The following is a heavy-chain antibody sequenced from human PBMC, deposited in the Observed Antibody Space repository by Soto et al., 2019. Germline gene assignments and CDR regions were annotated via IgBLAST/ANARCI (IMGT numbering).Heavy chain of an antibody. CDR2: INHSGST. D-gene: IGHD3-22*01. CDR3: ARGRGYYSNNWFDP. V-gene: IGHV4-34*01. J-gene: IGHJ5*02. Sequence: LSLTCAVYGGSFSGYYWSWIRQPPGKGLEWIGEINHSGSTNYNPSLKSRVTISVDTSKNQFSLKLSSVTAADTAVYYCARGRGYYSNNWFDPWGQGTLVTVSS. CDR1: GGSFSGYY.